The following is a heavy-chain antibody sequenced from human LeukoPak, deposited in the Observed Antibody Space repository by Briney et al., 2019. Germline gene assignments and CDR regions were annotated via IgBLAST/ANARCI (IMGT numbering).Heavy chain of an antibody. J-gene: IGHJ3*02. D-gene: IGHD6-19*01. Sequence: GGSLRLSCAGSGFIFAGYTMNWVRQAPGKGLQWLAYISPSGGNTLYADSVKGRFTISRDNVKNVVYLQMNSLTPEDTALCYCASRRSGWPNDAFDIWGQGTMVTVTS. V-gene: IGHV3-48*01. CDR1: GFIFAGYT. CDR2: ISPSGGNT. CDR3: ASRRSGWPNDAFDI.